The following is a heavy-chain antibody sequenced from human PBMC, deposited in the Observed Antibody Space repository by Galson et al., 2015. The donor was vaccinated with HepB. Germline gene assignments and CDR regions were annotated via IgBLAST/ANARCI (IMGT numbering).Heavy chain of an antibody. CDR2: INPSGGST. CDR3: ARDFSPRALVVSGAFDI. Sequence: SVKVSCKASGYIFTSYYMHWVRQAPGQGLEWMGIINPSGGSTSYAQKFQGRVTMTRDTSTSTVYMELSSLRSEDTAVYYCARDFSPRALVVSGAFDIWGQGTMVTVSS. D-gene: IGHD3-22*01. J-gene: IGHJ3*02. CDR1: GYIFTSYY. V-gene: IGHV1-46*01.